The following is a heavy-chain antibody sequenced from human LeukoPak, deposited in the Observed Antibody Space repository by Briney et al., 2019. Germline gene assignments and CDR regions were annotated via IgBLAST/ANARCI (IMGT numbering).Heavy chain of an antibody. D-gene: IGHD2-21*02. V-gene: IGHV3-21*01. Sequence: GGSLRLSCAASGFTFSSYSMNWVRQAPGKGLEWVSSSSSSSSYIYYADSVQGRFTISRDNAKNSLYLQMNSLRAEDTAVYYCARVGGDNAFDIWGQGTMVTVSS. CDR1: GFTFSSYS. CDR3: ARVGGDNAFDI. J-gene: IGHJ3*02. CDR2: SSSSSSYI.